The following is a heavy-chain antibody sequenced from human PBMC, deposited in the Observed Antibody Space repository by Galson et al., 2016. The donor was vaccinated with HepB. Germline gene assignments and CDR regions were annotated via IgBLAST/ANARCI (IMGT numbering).Heavy chain of an antibody. CDR1: GFTFSNYD. V-gene: IGHV3-23*01. D-gene: IGHD6-19*01. CDR3: IAASPPFRPSGGWSAWFDP. Sequence: SLRLSCAASGFTFSNYDMSWVRQAPGKGLECVSSISGSGDRTYYPDFVKGRFTISRDNSKNTLYLQMNSLRGDDTAVYYCIAASPPFRPSGGWSAWFDPWGQGTLVTVSS. J-gene: IGHJ5*02. CDR2: ISGSGDRT.